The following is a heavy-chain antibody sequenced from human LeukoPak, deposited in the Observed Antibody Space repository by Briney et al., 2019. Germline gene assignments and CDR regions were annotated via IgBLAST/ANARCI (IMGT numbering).Heavy chain of an antibody. D-gene: IGHD2-2*02. CDR1: GFTFSDSA. CDR3: TRYCSSTSCYIPI. CDR2: IRTKANSYAT. V-gene: IGHV3-73*01. J-gene: IGHJ4*02. Sequence: GGSLRLSCAASGFTFSDSALHWVRQASGKGLEWGGRIRTKANSYATTYAASVKGRFTISRDDSKNTAYLQMNSLKTEDTAVYYCTRYCSSTSCYIPIWGQGSLVTVSA.